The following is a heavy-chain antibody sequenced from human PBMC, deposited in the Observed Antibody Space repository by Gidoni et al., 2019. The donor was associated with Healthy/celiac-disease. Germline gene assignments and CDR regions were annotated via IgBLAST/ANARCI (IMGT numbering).Heavy chain of an antibody. Sequence: VKGRFTISRDNSKNTLYLQMSSLRAEDTAVYYCVKASTKGGKEADPRSYWYFDLWGRGTLVTVSS. V-gene: IGHV3-64D*06. J-gene: IGHJ2*01. CDR3: VKASTKGGKEADPRSYWYFDL. D-gene: IGHD2-15*01.